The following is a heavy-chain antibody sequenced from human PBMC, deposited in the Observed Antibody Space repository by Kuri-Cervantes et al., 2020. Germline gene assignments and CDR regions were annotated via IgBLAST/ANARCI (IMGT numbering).Heavy chain of an antibody. CDR3: GKDIMAGGMDV. Sequence: GESLKISCAASGFTFSDYYMNWVRQAPGKGLEWVSSISSSSTIYYADSVKGRFTISRDNAKNSLYLQMNSLRAEDTALYYCGKDIMAGGMDVWGQGTTVTVSS. CDR1: GFTFSDYY. CDR2: ISSSSTI. J-gene: IGHJ6*02. D-gene: IGHD2-8*01. V-gene: IGHV3-69-1*01.